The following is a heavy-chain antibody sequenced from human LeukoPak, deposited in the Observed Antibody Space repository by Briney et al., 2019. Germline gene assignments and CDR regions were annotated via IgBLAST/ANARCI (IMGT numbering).Heavy chain of an antibody. CDR1: GFTFSSYG. CDR3: ATEATQAGEWEPPFDY. Sequence: PGGSLRLSCAASGFTFSSYGMSWVRQAPGKGLEWVSAISGSGGSTYYADSVKGRFTIPRDNSKNTLYLQMNSWRAEDTAVYYCATEATQAGEWEPPFDYWGQGTLVTVSS. CDR2: ISGSGGST. J-gene: IGHJ4*02. D-gene: IGHD1-26*01. V-gene: IGHV3-23*01.